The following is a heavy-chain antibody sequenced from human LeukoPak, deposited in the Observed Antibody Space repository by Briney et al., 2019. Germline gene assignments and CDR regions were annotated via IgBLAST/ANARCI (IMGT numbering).Heavy chain of an antibody. CDR3: ARSPYSSSWYPDY. CDR2: IIHIFGTA. Sequence: SVKVSCKASGGTFSSYAISWVRQAPGQGLEWMGGIIHIFGTANYAQKFQGRVTMTRNTSISTAYMELSSLRSEDTAVYYCARSPYSSSWYPDYWGQGTLVTVSS. CDR1: GGTFSSYA. J-gene: IGHJ4*02. D-gene: IGHD6-13*01. V-gene: IGHV1-69*05.